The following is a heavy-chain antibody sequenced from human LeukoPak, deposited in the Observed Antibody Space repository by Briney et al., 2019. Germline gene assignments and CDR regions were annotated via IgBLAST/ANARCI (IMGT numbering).Heavy chain of an antibody. Sequence: SETLSLTCTVSGGSISSYYWSWIRQPPGKGLEWIGYIYHSGSTYYNPSLKSRVTISVDRSKNQFSLKLSSVTAADTAVYYCAREVGDAFDIWGQGTMVTVSS. CDR2: IYHSGST. CDR3: AREVGDAFDI. CDR1: GGSISSYY. V-gene: IGHV4-59*12. J-gene: IGHJ3*02.